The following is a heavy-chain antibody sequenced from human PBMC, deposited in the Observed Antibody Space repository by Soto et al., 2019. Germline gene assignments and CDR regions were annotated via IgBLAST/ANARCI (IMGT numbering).Heavy chain of an antibody. V-gene: IGHV2-5*02. J-gene: IGHJ6*02. CDR2: IYWDDDK. CDR1: GFSLSTSGVN. D-gene: IGHD3-16*01. CDR3: AHRLGVIYGMDV. Sequence: QITLKESGPTLVKPTQTLTLTCTFSGFSLSTSGVNVGWIRQPPGKALEWLALIYWDDDKRYSPSLKSRLTITNDTSKNQVVLTMTNMDPVDTATYYCAHRLGVIYGMDVWGQGTTVTVSS.